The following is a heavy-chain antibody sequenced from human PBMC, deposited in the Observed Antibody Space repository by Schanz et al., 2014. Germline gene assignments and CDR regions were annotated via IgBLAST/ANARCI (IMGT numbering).Heavy chain of an antibody. D-gene: IGHD4-17*01. Sequence: EVQLVESGGGLVQPGGSLRLSCAASGFTLSNSDMHWVRQGTGKGLEWVSTIGYLGDTYYPDSVKGRFTISRDNSKNTLYLHMNTLRSEDTAVYYCARPRFDYGEVDYWGQGTLVTVSS. CDR2: IGYLGDT. J-gene: IGHJ4*02. CDR3: ARPRFDYGEVDY. CDR1: GFTLSNSD. V-gene: IGHV3-13*01.